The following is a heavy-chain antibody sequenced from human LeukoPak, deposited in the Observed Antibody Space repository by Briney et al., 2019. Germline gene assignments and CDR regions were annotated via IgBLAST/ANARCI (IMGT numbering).Heavy chain of an antibody. V-gene: IGHV3-48*01. CDR2: ISSSSSTI. CDR3: ARDLDCSGGSCFPYGMDV. D-gene: IGHD2-15*01. J-gene: IGHJ6*02. Sequence: PGGSLRLSCAASGFTFSSYSTNWVRQAPGKGLEWVSYISSSSSTIYYADSVKGRFTISRDNAKNSLYLQMNSLRAEDTAVYHCARDLDCSGGSCFPYGMDVWGQGTTVTVSS. CDR1: GFTFSSYS.